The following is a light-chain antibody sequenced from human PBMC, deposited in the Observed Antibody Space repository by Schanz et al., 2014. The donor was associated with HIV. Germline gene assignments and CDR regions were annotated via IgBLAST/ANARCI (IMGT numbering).Light chain of an antibody. CDR3: SSYAGSNNLV. Sequence: QSVLAQPPSASGTPGQRVTISCSGSSSNIGDNPVNWYQQVPGTAPKLLIYSDNQRPSEVTDRFSGSKSGTSASLAISGLQSEDEADYYCSSYAGSNNLVFGGGTKLTVL. CDR1: SSNIGDNP. J-gene: IGLJ2*01. V-gene: IGLV1-44*01. CDR2: SDN.